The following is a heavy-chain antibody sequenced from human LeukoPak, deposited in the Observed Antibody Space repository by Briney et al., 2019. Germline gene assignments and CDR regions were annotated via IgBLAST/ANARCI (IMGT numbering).Heavy chain of an antibody. V-gene: IGHV4-39*07. CDR2: ISFDGNS. CDR1: GGSITSNPYY. J-gene: IGHJ1*01. D-gene: IGHD2-8*01. Sequence: TSETLSLTCTVTGGSITSNPYYWGWIRQPPGKGLEWIGSISFDGNSYYDPSLKSRVTVSRDTSKNQFSLKVNSVTAADTAAYYCARINGGIWGQGTLVTVSS. CDR3: ARINGGI.